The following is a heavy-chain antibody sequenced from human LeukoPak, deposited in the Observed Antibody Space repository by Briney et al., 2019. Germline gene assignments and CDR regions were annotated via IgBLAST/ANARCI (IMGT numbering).Heavy chain of an antibody. V-gene: IGHV3-48*01. D-gene: IGHD3-10*01. CDR1: GLSFSNAW. CDR2: ISSSSSTI. CDR3: ARDRSWNYYGSGRDYYYGMDV. J-gene: IGHJ6*02. Sequence: GGSLRLSCAASGLSFSNAWMNWVRQAPGKGLEWVSYISSSSSTIYYADSVKGRFTISRDNAKNSLYLQMNSLRAEDTAVYYCARDRSWNYYGSGRDYYYGMDVWGQGTTVTVSS.